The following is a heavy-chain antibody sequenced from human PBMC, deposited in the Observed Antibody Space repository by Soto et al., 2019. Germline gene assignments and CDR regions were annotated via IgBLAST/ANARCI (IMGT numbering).Heavy chain of an antibody. CDR3: ARDRYSSSWYAFDI. V-gene: IGHV1-69*13. D-gene: IGHD6-13*01. CDR2: IIPIFGTA. J-gene: IGHJ3*02. CDR1: GGTFSSYA. Sequence: ASVKVSCKASGGTFSSYAISWVRQAPGQGLEWMGGIIPIFGTANYAQKFQGRVTITADESTSTAYMELSSLRSEDTAVYDCARDRYSSSWYAFDIWGQGTMVTVSS.